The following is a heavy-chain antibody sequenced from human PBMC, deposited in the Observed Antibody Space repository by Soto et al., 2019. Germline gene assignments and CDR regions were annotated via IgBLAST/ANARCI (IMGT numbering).Heavy chain of an antibody. CDR2: ISAYNGNT. CDR3: ARDASPEDY. J-gene: IGHJ4*02. Sequence: QVQLVQSGAEVKKPGASVKVSCKASGYTFTSYYISWVRQAPGRGLEWMGWISAYNGNTNYAQKSQGRVTMTTETSTSTDTLELTSLRSDETAVYYGARDASPEDYRGQGTLGTVSS. V-gene: IGHV1-18*01. CDR1: GYTFTSYY.